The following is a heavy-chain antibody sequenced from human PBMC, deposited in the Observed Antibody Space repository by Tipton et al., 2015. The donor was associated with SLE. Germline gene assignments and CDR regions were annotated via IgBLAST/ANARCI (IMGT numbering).Heavy chain of an antibody. V-gene: IGHV4-34*01. D-gene: IGHD3-16*01. J-gene: IGHJ3*02. CDR3: ARGPLTRGMGAFDI. CDR1: GGSFSGYY. Sequence: TLSLTCAVYGGSFSGYYWSWIRQPPGKGLEWIGEINHSGSTNYNPSLKSRVTISVDTSKNQFSLKLSSVTAADTAVYYCARGPLTRGMGAFDIWGQGTMVTVSS. CDR2: INHSGST.